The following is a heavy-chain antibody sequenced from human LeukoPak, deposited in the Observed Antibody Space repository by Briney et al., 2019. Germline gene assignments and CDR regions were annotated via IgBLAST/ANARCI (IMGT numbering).Heavy chain of an antibody. CDR3: ARVDPYCSSTSCSFDY. V-gene: IGHV4-61*02. D-gene: IGHD2-2*01. CDR1: GGSISSGSYY. J-gene: IGHJ4*02. Sequence: SETLSLTCTVSGGSISSGSYYWSWIRQPAGKGLEWIGRIYTSGSTNYNPSLKSRVTISVDTSKSQFSLKLSSVTAADTAVYYCARVDPYCSSTSCSFDYWGQGTLVTVSS. CDR2: IYTSGST.